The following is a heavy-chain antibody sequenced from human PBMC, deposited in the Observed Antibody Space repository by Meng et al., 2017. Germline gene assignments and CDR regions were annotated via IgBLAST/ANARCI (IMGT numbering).Heavy chain of an antibody. V-gene: IGHV3-21*01. J-gene: IGHJ5*02. CDR1: GFTFSSYS. CDR2: ISSSSSYI. D-gene: IGHD6-13*01. Sequence: GGSLRLSCAASGFTFSSYSMNWVRQAPGKGLEWVSSISSSSSYIYYADSVKGRFTISRDNVKNSLYLQMNSLRAEDTAVYYCARDGGLYSSSWNNWFDPWGQGTLVTVSS. CDR3: ARDGGLYSSSWNNWFDP.